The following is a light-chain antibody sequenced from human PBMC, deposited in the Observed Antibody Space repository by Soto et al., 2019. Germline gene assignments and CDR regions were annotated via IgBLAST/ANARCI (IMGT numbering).Light chain of an antibody. Sequence: QCALTQPASVSGSPGQSITISCTGTSSDVGGYNYVSWYQQHPGKAPKLMIYDVSNRPSGVSNRFSGSKSGNTASLTISGLQAEDEADYCSSYTSSSTLYVFGTGTKVTVL. V-gene: IGLV2-14*01. J-gene: IGLJ1*01. CDR1: SSDVGGYNY. CDR3: SSYTSSSTLYV. CDR2: DVS.